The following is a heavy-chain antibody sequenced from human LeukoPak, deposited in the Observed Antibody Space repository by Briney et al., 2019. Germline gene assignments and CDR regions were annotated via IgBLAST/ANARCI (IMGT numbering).Heavy chain of an antibody. CDR3: ARRMVYAPLGAFDI. D-gene: IGHD2-8*01. Sequence: GGSLRLSCAASGFTFRSYSMNWVRQAPGKGLEWVSSISSSSSYIYYADSVKGRFTISRDNAKNSLYLQMNSLRAEDTAVYYCARRMVYAPLGAFDIWGQGTMVTVSS. CDR2: ISSSSSYI. J-gene: IGHJ3*02. V-gene: IGHV3-21*01. CDR1: GFTFRSYS.